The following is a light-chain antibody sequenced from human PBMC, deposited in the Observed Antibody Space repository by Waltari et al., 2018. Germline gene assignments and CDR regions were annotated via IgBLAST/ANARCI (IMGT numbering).Light chain of an antibody. J-gene: IGKJ4*01. CDR3: QQSYSTLALT. V-gene: IGKV1-39*01. CDR1: QSISHY. CDR2: AAS. Sequence: DVQLTQSPSSLSASVGDRVTTTCRASQSISHYLNWYQVKPGKAPSLLIYAASSWQSGVPSRFSGRESGTDFTLTISSLQPEDFASYYCQQSYSTLALTFGGGTKVE.